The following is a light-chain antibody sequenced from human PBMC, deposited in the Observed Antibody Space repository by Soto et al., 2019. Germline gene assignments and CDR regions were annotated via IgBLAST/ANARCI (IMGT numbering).Light chain of an antibody. CDR3: QQYGSSGT. J-gene: IGKJ1*01. CDR1: QGVTTN. CDR2: DVS. Sequence: EIVMTQSPGTLSVSPGGRATLSCRAGQGVTTNFAWYQQKSGQSPRLLIYDVSIRATGVPARFSGTGSETDFTLTISRLEPEDFAVYYCQQYGSSGTFGQGTKGDIK. V-gene: IGKV3-20*01.